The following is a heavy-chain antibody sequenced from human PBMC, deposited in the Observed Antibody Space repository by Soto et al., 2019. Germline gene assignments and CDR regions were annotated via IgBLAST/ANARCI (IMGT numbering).Heavy chain of an antibody. CDR1: GFTFDDYA. Sequence: GGSLRLSCATSGFTFDDYAMHWVRQPPGKGLEWVSHISWNSGSIGYADSVKGRFTISRDNAKNSLYLQMNSLRPDDTALYYCVKTHTPYYMDVWGKGTTVTVSS. D-gene: IGHD2-2*02. J-gene: IGHJ6*03. CDR3: VKTHTPYYMDV. V-gene: IGHV3-9*01. CDR2: ISWNSGSI.